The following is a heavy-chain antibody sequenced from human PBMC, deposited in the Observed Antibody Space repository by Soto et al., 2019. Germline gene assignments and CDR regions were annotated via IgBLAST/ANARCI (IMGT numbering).Heavy chain of an antibody. Sequence: QSQTLSLTCAISGDSVSSNSAAWNWIRQSPSRGLEWLGRTYYRSKWYNDYAVSVKSRITINPDTSKNQFSLQLNSVTPEDTAVYYCARDPWGIAAPYGWFDPWGQGTLVTVSS. CDR1: GDSVSSNSAA. D-gene: IGHD6-13*01. V-gene: IGHV6-1*01. CDR3: ARDPWGIAAPYGWFDP. J-gene: IGHJ5*02. CDR2: TYYRSKWYN.